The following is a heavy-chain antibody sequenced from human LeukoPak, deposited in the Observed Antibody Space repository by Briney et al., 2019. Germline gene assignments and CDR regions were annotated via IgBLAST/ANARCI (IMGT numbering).Heavy chain of an antibody. Sequence: GASVKVSCKASGYTFTSYGISWVRQAPGQGLEWMGWISAYNGNTNCAQKLQGRVTMTTDTSTSTAYMELRSLRSDDTAVYYCATVTVAGSFDYWGQGTLVTVSS. D-gene: IGHD6-19*01. CDR1: GYTFTSYG. CDR3: ATVTVAGSFDY. CDR2: ISAYNGNT. J-gene: IGHJ4*02. V-gene: IGHV1-18*01.